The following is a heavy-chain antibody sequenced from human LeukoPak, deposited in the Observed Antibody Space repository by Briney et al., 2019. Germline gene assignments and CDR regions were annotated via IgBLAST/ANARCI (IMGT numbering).Heavy chain of an antibody. D-gene: IGHD5-24*01. CDR2: LYTSGST. V-gene: IGHV4-4*07. Sequence: SETLSLTCTVSGASISSNYWSWIRQPAGKGLEWIGRLYTSGSTNYNPSLRSRVTISVDKSKNQFPLKLSSVTAADTALYYCARDSGVATNLDYWGQGTLVTVSS. CDR3: ARDSGVATNLDY. CDR1: GASISSNY. J-gene: IGHJ4*02.